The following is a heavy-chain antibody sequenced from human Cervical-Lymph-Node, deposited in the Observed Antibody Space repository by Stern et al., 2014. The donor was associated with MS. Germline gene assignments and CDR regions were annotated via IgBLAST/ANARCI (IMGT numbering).Heavy chain of an antibody. V-gene: IGHV3-30*04. CDR2: ISYDGSNK. CDR3: ARVSSSWFVGVYFQH. Sequence: VQLVESGGGVVQPGRSLRLSCAASGFTFSSYAMHWVRQAPGKGLEWVAVISYDGSNKYYADSVKGRFTISRDNSKNTLYLQMNSLRAEDTAVYYCARVSSSWFVGVYFQHWGQGTLVTVSS. D-gene: IGHD6-13*01. CDR1: GFTFSSYA. J-gene: IGHJ1*01.